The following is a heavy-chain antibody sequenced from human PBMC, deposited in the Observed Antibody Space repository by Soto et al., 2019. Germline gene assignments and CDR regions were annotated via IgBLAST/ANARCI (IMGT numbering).Heavy chain of an antibody. D-gene: IGHD3-3*01. CDR2: MNPNSGNT. V-gene: IGHV1-8*01. CDR1: GDTITSYD. CDR3: ARGSPADFWSGYYHYYYYYYMDV. J-gene: IGHJ6*03. Sequence: GASVKVSCKASGDTITSYDINWVRQATGQGLEWMGWMNPNSGNTGYAQKLQGRVTMTRNTSISTAYMELSSLRSEDTAVYYCARGSPADFWSGYYHYYYYYYMDVWGKGTTVTASS.